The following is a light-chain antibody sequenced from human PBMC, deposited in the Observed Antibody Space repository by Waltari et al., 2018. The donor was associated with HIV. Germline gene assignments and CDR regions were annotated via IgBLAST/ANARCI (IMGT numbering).Light chain of an antibody. Sequence: EIVMTQSPATLSVSPGERVTLSCRAIQTVSIRLAWYQQKPGQAPRLLIYGASTRATGIPARFSGGGSGTEFTLTISSLQSEDFAVYYCQQYNSWPPRYTFGQGTKLEIK. CDR1: QTVSIR. J-gene: IGKJ2*01. V-gene: IGKV3-15*01. CDR3: QQYNSWPPRYT. CDR2: GAS.